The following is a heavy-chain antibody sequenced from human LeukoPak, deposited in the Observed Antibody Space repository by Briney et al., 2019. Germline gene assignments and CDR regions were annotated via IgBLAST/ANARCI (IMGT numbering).Heavy chain of an antibody. Sequence: AGGSLRLSCAASGFTFSSYSMNWVRQAPGKGLEWVSAISGSGGSTYYADSVKGRFTISRDNSKNTLYLQMNSLRAEDTAVYYCAREWHSGYGNAFDIWGQGTMVTVSS. CDR3: AREWHSGYGNAFDI. J-gene: IGHJ3*02. D-gene: IGHD5-12*01. V-gene: IGHV3-23*01. CDR2: ISGSGGST. CDR1: GFTFSSYS.